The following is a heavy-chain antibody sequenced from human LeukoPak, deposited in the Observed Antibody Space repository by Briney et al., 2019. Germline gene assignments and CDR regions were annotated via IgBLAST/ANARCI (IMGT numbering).Heavy chain of an antibody. CDR3: ARGAGGYSYGFDY. V-gene: IGHV1-2*02. CDR2: INPHSGGT. Sequence: ASVKVSCKASGYTFTGYYIHWVRQAPGQGLRWMGWINPHSGGTNYAQNFQGRVTMTRDTSISTAYMELSRLRSDDTALYYCARGAGGYSYGFDYWGQGTLVTVSS. J-gene: IGHJ4*02. CDR1: GYTFTGYY. D-gene: IGHD5-18*01.